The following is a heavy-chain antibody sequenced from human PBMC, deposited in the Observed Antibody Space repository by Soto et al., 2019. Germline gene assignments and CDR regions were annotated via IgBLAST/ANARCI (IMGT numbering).Heavy chain of an antibody. D-gene: IGHD7-27*01. Sequence: SETLSLTCSVSGESIGSGGHYWHWIRQRPEKGLEWFGYINHSGSTHYNPSLRSRLIIALDTSKNQFFLKLVSVTAAGTAQFYCASDQALAPTVWGYWGQGIQVTVSS. J-gene: IGHJ4*02. V-gene: IGHV4-31*03. CDR1: GESIGSGGHY. CDR2: INHSGST. CDR3: ASDQALAPTVWGY.